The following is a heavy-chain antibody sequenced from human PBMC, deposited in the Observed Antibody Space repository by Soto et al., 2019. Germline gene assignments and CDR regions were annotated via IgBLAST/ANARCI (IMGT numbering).Heavy chain of an antibody. CDR1: GYTFTRNG. D-gene: IGHD3-22*01. Sequence: RASVKVSCKTSGYTFTRNGTSWVRQAPGQGLEWMGWISPKSGNIKYAQKLQGRVIMTTDTSTSTAYMELRSLRSDDTAVYYCVKDRDSNSWPSRDVWGPGTTVTVSS. V-gene: IGHV1-18*01. J-gene: IGHJ6*02. CDR3: VKDRDSNSWPSRDV. CDR2: ISPKSGNI.